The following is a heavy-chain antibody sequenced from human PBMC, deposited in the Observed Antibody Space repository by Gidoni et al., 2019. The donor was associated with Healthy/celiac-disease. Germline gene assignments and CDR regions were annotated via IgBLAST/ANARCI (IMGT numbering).Heavy chain of an antibody. CDR1: GYTFTSYY. CDR3: ARLPMTTVNEVTDAVVDY. Sequence: QVQLVQSGAEVKKPGASVKVSCKASGYTFTSYYMHWVRQAPGQGLEWMGIINPSGGSTSYAQKFQGRVTMTRDTSTSTVYMELSSLRSEDTAVYYCARLPMTTVNEVTDAVVDYWGQGTLVTVSS. CDR2: INPSGGST. D-gene: IGHD4-17*01. V-gene: IGHV1-46*01. J-gene: IGHJ4*02.